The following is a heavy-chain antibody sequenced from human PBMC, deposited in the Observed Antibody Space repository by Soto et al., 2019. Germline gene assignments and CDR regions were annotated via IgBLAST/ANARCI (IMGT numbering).Heavy chain of an antibody. CDR1: GFTFSSYW. CDR2: IHNDGSTT. CDR3: ARDNWNSY. V-gene: IGHV3-74*01. Sequence: EVQLVESGGGLVQPGGSVRLSCAASGFTFSSYWMHWVRQAPGKGLMWVSRIHNDGSTTRYADSVKGRFTISRDNAKNTLYRHMSSPRVEDTDVYYCARDNWNSYWGQGTLVTVSS. D-gene: IGHD1-7*01. J-gene: IGHJ4*01.